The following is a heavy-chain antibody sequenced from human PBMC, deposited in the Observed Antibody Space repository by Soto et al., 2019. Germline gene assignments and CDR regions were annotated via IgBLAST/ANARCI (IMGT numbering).Heavy chain of an antibody. CDR3: AREGYNWTLYYYYYGMDV. D-gene: IGHD1-20*01. J-gene: IGHJ6*02. CDR1: GFTISSYG. Sequence: QVQLVESGGGVVQPGRSLRLSCAASGFTISSYGMHWVRQAPGKGLEWVAVIWYDGSNKYYADSVKGRFTISRDNSKNTLYLQMNSLRAEDTAVYYCAREGYNWTLYYYYYGMDVWGQGTTVTVSS. V-gene: IGHV3-33*01. CDR2: IWYDGSNK.